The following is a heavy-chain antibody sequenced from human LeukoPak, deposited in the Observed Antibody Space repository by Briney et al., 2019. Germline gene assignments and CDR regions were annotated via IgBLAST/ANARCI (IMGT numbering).Heavy chain of an antibody. J-gene: IGHJ4*02. CDR3: ARHPDTAMVTYDY. CDR2: INPNSGGT. Sequence: ASVKVSCKASGYTFTGYYMHWVRQAPGQGLERMGWINPNSGGTNYAQKFQGRVTMTRDTSISTAYMELSRLRSDDTAVYYCARHPDTAMVTYDYWGQGTLVTVSS. D-gene: IGHD5-18*01. CDR1: GYTFTGYY. V-gene: IGHV1-2*02.